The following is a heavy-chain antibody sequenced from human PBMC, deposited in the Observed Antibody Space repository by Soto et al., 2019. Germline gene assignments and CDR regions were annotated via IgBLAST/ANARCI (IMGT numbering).Heavy chain of an antibody. CDR1: GGSIRNVY. CDR2: IFHSGNA. Sequence: ATLSITCTVSGGSIRNVYWSWIRQAPGKGLEWIGFIFHSGNAKYNPSLKSRVTISVDTSKNQFSLSLDSVTAADTAVYFCARAHAPTLPFDYWGQGTLVTVSS. J-gene: IGHJ4*01. V-gene: IGHV4-59*01. CDR3: ARAHAPTLPFDY. D-gene: IGHD2-15*01.